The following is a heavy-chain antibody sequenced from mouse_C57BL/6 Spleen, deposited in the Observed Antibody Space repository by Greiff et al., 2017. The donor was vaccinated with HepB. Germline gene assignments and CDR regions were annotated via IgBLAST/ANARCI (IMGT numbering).Heavy chain of an antibody. V-gene: IGHV1-26*01. Sequence: VQLQQSGPELVKPGASVKISCKASGYTFTDYYMNWVKQSHGKSLEWIGDINPNNGGTSYNQKFKGKATLTVDKSSSTAYMELRSLTSEDSAVYYCAREDYYYGNYFDYWGQGTTLTVSS. CDR1: GYTFTDYY. D-gene: IGHD1-1*01. J-gene: IGHJ2*01. CDR2: INPNNGGT. CDR3: AREDYYYGNYFDY.